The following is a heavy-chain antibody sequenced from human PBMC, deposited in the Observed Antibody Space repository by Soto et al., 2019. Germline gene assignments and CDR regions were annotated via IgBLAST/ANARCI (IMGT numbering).Heavy chain of an antibody. CDR1: GGSISSSNW. V-gene: IGHV4-4*02. J-gene: IGHJ6*02. D-gene: IGHD5-18*01. CDR2: IYHSGST. Sequence: QVQLQESGPGLVKPSGTLSLTCAVSGGSISSSNWWSWVRQPPGKGLEWIGEIYHSGSTNYNPSLKSRVTISVDKSKNQFSLKLSCVTAADTAVYYCARGEQLWLGPTTLGYGMDVWGQGTTVTVSS. CDR3: ARGEQLWLGPTTLGYGMDV.